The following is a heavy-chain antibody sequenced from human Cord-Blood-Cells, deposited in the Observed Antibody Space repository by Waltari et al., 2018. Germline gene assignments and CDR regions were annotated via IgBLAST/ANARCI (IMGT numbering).Heavy chain of an antibody. CDR2: LNHSGSH. CDR3: ATDTTIAAVEDQAPGAYGMDV. D-gene: IGHD6-13*01. Sequence: QVQLQQWGAGLLKPSETLSLTCAVYGGSFSGYYWSWIRQPPGKGLEWIGELNHSGSHNYSPSLKSRVTISVDTSKNQFSLKLSSVTAADTAVYYCATDTTIAAVEDQAPGAYGMDVWGQGTTVTVSS. V-gene: IGHV4-34*01. CDR1: GGSFSGYY. J-gene: IGHJ6*02.